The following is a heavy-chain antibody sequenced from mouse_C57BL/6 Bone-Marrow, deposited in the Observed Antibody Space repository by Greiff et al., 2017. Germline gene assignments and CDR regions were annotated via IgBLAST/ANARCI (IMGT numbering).Heavy chain of an antibody. D-gene: IGHD1-1*01. Sequence: VKLVESGPELVKPGASVKLSCKASGYTFTSYDINWVKQRPGQGLEWIGWIYPRDGSTKYNEKFKGKATLTVDTSSSTAYMERHSLTSEDSAGYFCARWGCYGSRCLYFDVWGTGTTVTVSS. CDR3: ARWGCYGSRCLYFDV. V-gene: IGHV1-85*01. CDR2: IYPRDGST. CDR1: GYTFTSYD. J-gene: IGHJ1*03.